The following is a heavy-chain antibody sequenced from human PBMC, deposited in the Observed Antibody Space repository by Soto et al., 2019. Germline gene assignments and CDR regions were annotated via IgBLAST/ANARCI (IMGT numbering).Heavy chain of an antibody. D-gene: IGHD6-6*01. CDR1: GWSFSGYY. V-gene: IGHV4-34*01. CDR3: ASSQGSSSYNWFDP. J-gene: IGHJ5*02. Sequence: PSESLSLTCAVYGWSFSGYYWSWIRQPPGKGLGWIGEINHSGSTNYNPSLKSRVTISVDTSKNQFSLKLSSVTAADTAVYYCASSQGSSSYNWFDPWGQGTLVTVSS. CDR2: INHSGST.